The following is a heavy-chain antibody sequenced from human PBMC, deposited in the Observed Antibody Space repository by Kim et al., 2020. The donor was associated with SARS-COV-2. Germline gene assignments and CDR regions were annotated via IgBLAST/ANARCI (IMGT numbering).Heavy chain of an antibody. V-gene: IGHV4-61*07. Sequence: NPSLKSRVTISVDTSKNQFSLKLSSVTAADTAVYYCARLGADTAMGLFDYWGQGTLVTVSS. D-gene: IGHD5-18*01. CDR3: ARLGADTAMGLFDY. J-gene: IGHJ4*02.